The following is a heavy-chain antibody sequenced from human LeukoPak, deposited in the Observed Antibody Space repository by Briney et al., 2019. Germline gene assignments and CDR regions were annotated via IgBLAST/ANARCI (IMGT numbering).Heavy chain of an antibody. CDR1: GGSFSGYY. J-gene: IGHJ5*02. D-gene: IGHD3-10*01. CDR2: INHSGST. Sequence: PSETLSLTCAVYGGSFSGYYWRWLRQPPGKGLEWIGEINHSGSTNYNPSLKSRVTISVDTSKNQFSLKLSSVTAADTAMYYCARDSGRYYEYNWCPPGGQGTLVTVSS. V-gene: IGHV4-34*01. CDR3: ARDSGRYYEYNWCPP.